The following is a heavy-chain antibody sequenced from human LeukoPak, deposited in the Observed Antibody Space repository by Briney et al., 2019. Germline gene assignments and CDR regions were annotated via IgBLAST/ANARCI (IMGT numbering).Heavy chain of an antibody. CDR3: ATKGTYYDFWSGYYRGGNWFDP. Sequence: ASVNVSCKVSGYTLTELSMHWVRQAPGKGLEWMGGFDPEDGETIYAQKFQGRVTMTEDTSTDTAYMELSSLRSEDTAVYYCATKGTYYDFWSGYYRGGNWFDPWGQGTLVTVSS. CDR1: GYTLTELS. J-gene: IGHJ5*02. CDR2: FDPEDGET. D-gene: IGHD3-3*01. V-gene: IGHV1-24*01.